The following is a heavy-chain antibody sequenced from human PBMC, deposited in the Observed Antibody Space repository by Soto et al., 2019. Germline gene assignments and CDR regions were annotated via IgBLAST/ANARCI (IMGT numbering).Heavy chain of an antibody. CDR1: GFTFDDYA. D-gene: IGHD3-3*01. CDR2: ISWSTSSI. CDR3: GKASSSNSWSPIDY. Sequence: GGSLRLSCAASGFTFDDYAMHWVRQIPGKGLQWVSGISWSTSSIGYGASLRGRFLISRDSANNSLYLQMNDLRPEDTALYYCGKASSSNSWSPIDYWGQGTMVTVSS. J-gene: IGHJ4*02. V-gene: IGHV3-9*01.